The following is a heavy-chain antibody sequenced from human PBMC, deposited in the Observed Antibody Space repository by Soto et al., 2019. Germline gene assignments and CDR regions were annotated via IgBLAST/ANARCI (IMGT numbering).Heavy chain of an antibody. CDR3: ARAYSGRLPRRADYYFAMDV. D-gene: IGHD2-15*01. V-gene: IGHV3-13*01. Sequence: EVQLVESGGGVVQPGESLRLSCAASGFTFSAYDMHWVRQTTGKGLEWVSAIGAADDSYYLGSVKAGFTISRKNAKNSLYLQMNSLRAEDTAVYYCARAYSGRLPRRADYYFAMDVWGQGTTVTVSS. CDR1: GFTFSAYD. CDR2: IGAADDS. J-gene: IGHJ6*02.